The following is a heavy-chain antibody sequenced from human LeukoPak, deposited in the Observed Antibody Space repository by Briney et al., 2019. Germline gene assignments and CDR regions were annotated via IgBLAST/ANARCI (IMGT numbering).Heavy chain of an antibody. V-gene: IGHV4-39*01. J-gene: IGHJ4*02. CDR3: ARRGGYSYGFDY. D-gene: IGHD5-18*01. Sequence: SETLSLTCTVPGGSISSSSYYWGWIRQPPGKGLEWIGSIYYSGSTYYNPSLKSRVTISVDTSKNQFSLKLSSVTAADTAVYYCARRGGYSYGFDYWGQGTLVTVSS. CDR2: IYYSGST. CDR1: GGSISSSSYY.